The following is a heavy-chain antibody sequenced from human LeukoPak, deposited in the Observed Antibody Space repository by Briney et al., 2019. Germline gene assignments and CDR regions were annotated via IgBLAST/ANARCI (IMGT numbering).Heavy chain of an antibody. Sequence: SETLSLTCTVSGDSIISHSDYWGWIRQPPGKGLEWLGSIYYSGSAYYNVPLMSRVVLSVDTSKNQFSLKLTSVTAADTAKYFCVRERTEGYYDNSGSFDYWGQGSLVTISS. CDR2: IYYSGSA. J-gene: IGHJ4*02. CDR3: VRERTEGYYDNSGSFDY. V-gene: IGHV4-39*07. D-gene: IGHD3-22*01. CDR1: GDSIISHSDY.